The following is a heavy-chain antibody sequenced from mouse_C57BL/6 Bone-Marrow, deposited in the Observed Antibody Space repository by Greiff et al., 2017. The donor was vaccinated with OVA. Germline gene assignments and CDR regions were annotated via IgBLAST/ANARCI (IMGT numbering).Heavy chain of an antibody. CDR2: IDPSDSYT. J-gene: IGHJ3*01. V-gene: IGHV1-69*01. CDR3: ARKENSNYVFAY. Sequence: QVQLQQPGAELVMPGASVKLSCKASGYTFTSYWMHWVKQRPGQGLEWIGEIDPSDSYTNYNQKFKGKSTLTVDKSSSTAYMQLSSLTSEDSAVYYCARKENSNYVFAYWGQGTLVTVSA. D-gene: IGHD2-5*01. CDR1: GYTFTSYW.